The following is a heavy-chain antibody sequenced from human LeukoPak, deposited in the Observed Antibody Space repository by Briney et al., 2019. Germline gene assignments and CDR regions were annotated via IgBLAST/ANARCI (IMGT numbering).Heavy chain of an antibody. CDR2: IYYSGST. CDR1: GGSISSSSYY. Sequence: SETLSLTCTVSGGSISSSSYYWGWIRQPPGKGLEWIGSIYYSGSTYYNPSLKSRVTISVDTSKNQFSLKLSSVTAADTAVYYCARHLRGSGQQLVYFDYWGQGTLVTVSS. V-gene: IGHV4-39*01. J-gene: IGHJ4*02. CDR3: ARHLRGSGQQLVYFDY. D-gene: IGHD6-13*01.